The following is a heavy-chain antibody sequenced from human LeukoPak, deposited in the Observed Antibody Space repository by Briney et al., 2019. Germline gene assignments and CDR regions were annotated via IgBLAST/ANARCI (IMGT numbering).Heavy chain of an antibody. J-gene: IGHJ3*02. CDR2: IYYSGNT. CDR3: ARTYVANSFDI. D-gene: IGHD3-16*01. V-gene: IGHV4-59*01. Sequence: SETLSLTCTVSGGSISNYYWSWIRQPPGKGLEWIGYIYYSGNTIYNPSLKSRVTISVDTSKNQFSLKLSSVTAADTAVYYCARTYVANSFDIWGQGTMVTVSS. CDR1: GGSISNYY.